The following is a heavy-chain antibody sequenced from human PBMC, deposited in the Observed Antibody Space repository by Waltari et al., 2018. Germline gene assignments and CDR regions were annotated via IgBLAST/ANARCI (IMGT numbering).Heavy chain of an antibody. CDR1: GGTFSSYA. V-gene: IGHV1-69*01. CDR2: IIPILGTA. Sequence: QVQLVQSGAEVKKPGSSVKVSCKASGGTFSSYAISWVRQAPGPGLEWMGGIIPILGTANYAQKFQGRVTITADESTSTAYMELSSLRSEDTAVYYCASRGYCSSTSCYNYYYYGMDVWGQGTTVTVSS. D-gene: IGHD2-2*02. J-gene: IGHJ6*02. CDR3: ASRGYCSSTSCYNYYYYGMDV.